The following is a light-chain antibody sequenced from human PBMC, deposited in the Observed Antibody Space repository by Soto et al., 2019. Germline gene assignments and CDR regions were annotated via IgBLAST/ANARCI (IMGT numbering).Light chain of an antibody. CDR2: AAS. Sequence: DIHMTQSPSSLSTCVLDRVTITCRASQGISNYLAWYQQKPGKVPKLLIYAASTLQSGVPSRFSGSGSGTDFTLTISSLQPEDVATYYCQEYNSAPWTFGQGTKVDIK. J-gene: IGKJ1*01. V-gene: IGKV1-27*01. CDR3: QEYNSAPWT. CDR1: QGISNY.